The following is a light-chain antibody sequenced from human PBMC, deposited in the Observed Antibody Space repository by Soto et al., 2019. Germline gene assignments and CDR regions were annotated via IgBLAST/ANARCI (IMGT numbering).Light chain of an antibody. Sequence: EIVMTQSPATLPVSPGEGGTLSCRASQSISGNLAWYQQKPGQAPRLLIYGASSRATGIPDRFSGSGSGTDFTLTISRLEPEDFAVYYCQQYGSSAWTFGQGTKVDI. V-gene: IGKV3-20*01. CDR2: GAS. CDR1: QSISGN. J-gene: IGKJ1*01. CDR3: QQYGSSAWT.